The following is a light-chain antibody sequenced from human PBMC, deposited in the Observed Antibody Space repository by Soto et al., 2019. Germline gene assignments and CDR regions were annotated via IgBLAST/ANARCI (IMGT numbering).Light chain of an antibody. J-gene: IGKJ5*01. Sequence: DIQMNHSPSSVSASFGERVTVSCRASQDVGKWLAWYQQKPGKAPTLLIHGASSLQSGVPSRYSGSGSGTDFTLTISSLQPEDFATYYCQQANSFPITFGQGTRLEIK. CDR2: GAS. CDR3: QQANSFPIT. CDR1: QDVGKW. V-gene: IGKV1-12*01.